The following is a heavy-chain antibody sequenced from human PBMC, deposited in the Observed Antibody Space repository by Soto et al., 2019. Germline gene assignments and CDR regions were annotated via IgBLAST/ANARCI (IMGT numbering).Heavy chain of an antibody. J-gene: IGHJ4*02. CDR3: ATNYGSGSAHFDY. CDR2: VIPMVGMS. Sequence: QVQLVQSGAEVKKPGSSVKVSCTASGGTFNFYSISWVRQAPGQGLEWVGRVIPMVGMSEYAQKFQGRVTITAAKSTRTAYMNLRSLISEDTAVYYCATNYGSGSAHFDYWGQGTLVTVSS. CDR1: GGTFNFYS. D-gene: IGHD3-10*01. V-gene: IGHV1-69*02.